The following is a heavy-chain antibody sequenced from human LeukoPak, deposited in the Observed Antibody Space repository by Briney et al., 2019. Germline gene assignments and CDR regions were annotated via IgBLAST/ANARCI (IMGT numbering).Heavy chain of an antibody. Sequence: ASVKVSCKASGYTFINYGISWVRQAPGRGLEWMGWVSAYADNTNYVQKFQGRVTMTTDTSTSTAYMELRSLRSDDTAIYYCVRDCIGCHGFDYWGQGTLVTVSS. V-gene: IGHV1-18*01. D-gene: IGHD2-15*01. J-gene: IGHJ4*02. CDR2: VSAYADNT. CDR1: GYTFINYG. CDR3: VRDCIGCHGFDY.